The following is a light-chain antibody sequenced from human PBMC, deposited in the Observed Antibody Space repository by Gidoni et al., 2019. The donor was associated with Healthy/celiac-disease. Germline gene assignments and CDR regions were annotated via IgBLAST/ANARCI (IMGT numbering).Light chain of an antibody. CDR3: SSYTSSSTLV. V-gene: IGLV2-14*01. J-gene: IGLJ2*01. CDR1: SSDVGGYNY. Sequence: QSALTQPASASGSPGQSITISCTGTSSDVGGYNYVSWYQQHPGKAPKLMIYEVSNRPSGVANRFSGSKSGNTASLTISVLQAEDEADYYCSSYTSSSTLVFGGGTKLTVL. CDR2: EVS.